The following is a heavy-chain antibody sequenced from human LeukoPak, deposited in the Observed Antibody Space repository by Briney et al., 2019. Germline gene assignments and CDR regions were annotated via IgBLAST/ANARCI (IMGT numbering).Heavy chain of an antibody. V-gene: IGHV3-21*01. J-gene: IGHJ4*02. CDR2: ISSSSSYI. CDR1: GFTLSSYS. Sequence: PGGSLRLSCAASGFTLSSYSMNWVRQAPGKGLEWVSSISSSSSYIYYADSVKGRFTISRDNAKNSLYLQMNSLRAEDTAVYYCARAYYDFWSGYRESDYWGQGTLVTVSS. D-gene: IGHD3-3*01. CDR3: ARAYYDFWSGYRESDY.